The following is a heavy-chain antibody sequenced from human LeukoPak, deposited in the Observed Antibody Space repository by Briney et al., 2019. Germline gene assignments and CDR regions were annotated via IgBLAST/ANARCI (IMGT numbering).Heavy chain of an antibody. V-gene: IGHV3-15*01. CDR3: TTETTVVTYP. Sequence: PWGSLRLSCAASGFTFRNAWMSWVRQAPGKGLEWVGRIKSKTDGGTTDYAAPVKGRFSISRDDSKNTLYLQMNSLKTEDTAVYYCTTETTVVTYPWGQGTLVTVSS. J-gene: IGHJ5*02. D-gene: IGHD4-11*01. CDR1: GFTFRNAW. CDR2: IKSKTDGGTT.